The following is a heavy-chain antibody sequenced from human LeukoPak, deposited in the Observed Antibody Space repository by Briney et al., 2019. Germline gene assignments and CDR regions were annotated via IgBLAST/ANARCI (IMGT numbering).Heavy chain of an antibody. CDR2: IKQDGSEK. CDR3: AKDFDSSGWYVAFDY. V-gene: IGHV3-7*01. CDR1: GFTFSSYW. D-gene: IGHD6-19*01. J-gene: IGHJ4*02. Sequence: GGSLRLSCAASGFTFSSYWMSWVRQAPGKGLEWVANIKQDGSEKYYADSVKGRFTISRDNSKNTLYLQMNSLRAEDTAVYYCAKDFDSSGWYVAFDYWGQGTLVTVSS.